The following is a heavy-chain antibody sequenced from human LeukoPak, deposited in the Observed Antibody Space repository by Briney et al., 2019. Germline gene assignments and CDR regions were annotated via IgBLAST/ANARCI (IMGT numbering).Heavy chain of an antibody. V-gene: IGHV3-23*01. J-gene: IGHJ4*02. CDR3: AKDPVYSTSQRYFDY. CDR2: ISGSGGSI. CDR1: GFTFSSYA. Sequence: GGSLRLSCAASGFTFSSYAMSWVRQAPGKGLEWVSAISGSGGSIYYADSVKGRFTISKDSSKNTVYLQMNNLRDEDTALYYCAKDPVYSTSQRYFDYWGQGTLVIVSS. D-gene: IGHD6-13*01.